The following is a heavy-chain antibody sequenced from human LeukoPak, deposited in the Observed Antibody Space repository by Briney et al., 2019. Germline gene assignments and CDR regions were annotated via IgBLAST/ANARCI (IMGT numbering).Heavy chain of an antibody. CDR1: GGSFSGYY. J-gene: IGHJ4*02. Sequence: SETLSLTCAVHGGSFSGYYWSWIRQPPGKGLEWIGEINHSGSTNYNPSLKSRVTISVDTSKNQFSLKLSSVTAADTAVYYCARRRWLVPMPYYFDYWGQGTLVTVSS. D-gene: IGHD6-19*01. CDR3: ARRRWLVPMPYYFDY. V-gene: IGHV4-34*01. CDR2: INHSGST.